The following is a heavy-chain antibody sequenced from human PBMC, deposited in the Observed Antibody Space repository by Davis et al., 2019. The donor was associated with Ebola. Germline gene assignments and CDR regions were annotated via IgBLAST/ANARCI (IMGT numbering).Heavy chain of an antibody. CDR3: ARAGYCSSTSCQNYYYYYGMDV. D-gene: IGHD2-2*01. CDR1: GYTFTSYG. J-gene: IGHJ6*02. CDR2: ISAYNGNT. Sequence: AASVKVSCKASGYTFTSYGISWVRQAPGQGLEWMGWISAYNGNTNYAQKLQGRVTMTTDTSTSTAYMELRSLRSEDTAVYYCARAGYCSSTSCQNYYYYYGMDVWGQGTTVTVSS. V-gene: IGHV1-18*01.